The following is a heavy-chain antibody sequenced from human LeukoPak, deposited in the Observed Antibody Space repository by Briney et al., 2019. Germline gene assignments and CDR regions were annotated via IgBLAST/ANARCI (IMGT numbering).Heavy chain of an antibody. CDR3: ARSAGILTGYFSSWDY. D-gene: IGHD3-9*01. V-gene: IGHV1-69*04. CDR2: IIPILGIA. CDR1: GGTFSSYA. Sequence: SVKVSCKASGGTFSSYAISWVRQAPGQGLEWMGRIIPILGIANYAQKFQGRVTITADKSTSTAYMELSSLGSEDTAVYYCARSAGILTGYFSSWDYWGQGTLVTVSS. J-gene: IGHJ4*02.